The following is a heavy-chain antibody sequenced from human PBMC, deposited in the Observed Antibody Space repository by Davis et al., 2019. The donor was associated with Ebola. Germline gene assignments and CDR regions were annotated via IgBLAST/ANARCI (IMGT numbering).Heavy chain of an antibody. CDR1: GFTFSSYE. V-gene: IGHV3-48*03. Sequence: GESLKISCAASGFTFSSYEMNWVRQAPGKGLEWVSYISSSGSTIYYADSVKGRFTISRDNSKNTLYLQMNSLRAEDTAVYYCARDVAYCSGGSCFLYYYYGMDVWGQGTTVTVSS. J-gene: IGHJ6*02. D-gene: IGHD2-15*01. CDR2: ISSSGSTI. CDR3: ARDVAYCSGGSCFLYYYYGMDV.